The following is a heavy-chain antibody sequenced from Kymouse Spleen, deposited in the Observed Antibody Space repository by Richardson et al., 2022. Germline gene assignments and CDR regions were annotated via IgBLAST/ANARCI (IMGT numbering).Heavy chain of an antibody. D-gene: IGHD3-10*01. CDR3: AKEGEKLWFGELYFDY. V-gene: IGHV3-30*18. CDR2: ISYDGSNK. J-gene: IGHJ4*02. CDR1: GFTFSSYG. Sequence: QVQLVESGGGVVQPGRSLRLSCAASGFTFSSYGMHWVRQAPGKGLEWVAVISYDGSNKYYADSVKGRFTISRDNSKNTLYLQMNSLRAEDTAVYYCAKEGEKLWFGELYFDYWGQGTLVTVSS.